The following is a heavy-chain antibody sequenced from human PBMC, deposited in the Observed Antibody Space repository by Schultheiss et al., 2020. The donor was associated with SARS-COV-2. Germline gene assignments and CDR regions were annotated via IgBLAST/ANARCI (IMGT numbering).Heavy chain of an antibody. Sequence: SETLSLTCAVYGGSFSGYYWSWIRQPAGKGLEWIGRIYTSGSTNYNPSLKSRVTMSVDTSKNQFSLKLSSVTAADTAVYYCARGSSWYGAFDIWGQGTMVTVSS. J-gene: IGHJ3*02. CDR2: IYTSGST. CDR1: GGSFSGYY. V-gene: IGHV4-59*10. CDR3: ARGSSWYGAFDI. D-gene: IGHD6-13*01.